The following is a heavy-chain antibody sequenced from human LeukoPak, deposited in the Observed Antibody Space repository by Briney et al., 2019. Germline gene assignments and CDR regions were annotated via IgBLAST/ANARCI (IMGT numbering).Heavy chain of an antibody. J-gene: IGHJ4*02. CDR1: GFTFSSHG. D-gene: IGHD3-22*01. CDR2: ILYDGSNE. V-gene: IGHV3-30*18. Sequence: GGSLRLSCAASGFTFSSHGMHWVRQAPGMGLEWVALILYDGSNEYYADSVQGRFTISRDSSRNTLYLQMNSLRAEDTAVYYCAKDGTDGYYYLDYWGQGTLVTVSS. CDR3: AKDGTDGYYYLDY.